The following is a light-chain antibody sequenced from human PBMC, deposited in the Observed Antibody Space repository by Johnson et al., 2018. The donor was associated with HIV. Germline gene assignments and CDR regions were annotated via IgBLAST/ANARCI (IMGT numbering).Light chain of an antibody. CDR1: SSNVGSNS. V-gene: IGLV1-51*01. CDR3: GTWDSSLSAVYV. CDR2: DND. Sequence: QSVLTQPPSVSAAPGQKVTISCSGSSSNVGSNSVSWYRHFPETAPKVLIYDNDKRPSGIPDRFSGSKSCTSATLGITGLQTGDEADYYCGTWDSSLSAVYVFGTGTKVTVL. J-gene: IGLJ1*01.